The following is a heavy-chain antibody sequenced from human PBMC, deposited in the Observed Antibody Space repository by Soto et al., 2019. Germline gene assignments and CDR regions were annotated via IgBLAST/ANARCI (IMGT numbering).Heavy chain of an antibody. J-gene: IGHJ4*02. V-gene: IGHV3-74*01. CDR1: GFTFSSYW. D-gene: IGHD3-10*01. CDR3: ARGGFSGSGSFIQGDY. Sequence: EVQLVESGGGLVQPGGSLRLSCAASGFTFSSYWMHWVRQAPGKGLVWVSCIKSDGSNINYADSVKGRFTISRDNAKNTLYLQMNSLRAEDTAIYYCARGGFSGSGSFIQGDYWGQGTLVTVPS. CDR2: IKSDGSNI.